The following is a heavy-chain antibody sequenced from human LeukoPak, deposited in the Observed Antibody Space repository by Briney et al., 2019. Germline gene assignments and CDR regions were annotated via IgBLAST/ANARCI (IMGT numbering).Heavy chain of an antibody. CDR3: AKDRAFYYGSGSYIDY. CDR1: RFTVSGNC. V-gene: IGHV3-66*01. J-gene: IGHJ4*02. CDR2: ICNDGRT. Sequence: GESLRLSCAVSRFTVSGNCMSWVRQAPGKGLEWVSLICNDGRTFYSDSVKGRFTISRDSSKSTVYLQMNSLRAEDTAVYYCAKDRAFYYGSGSYIDYWGQGTLVTVSS. D-gene: IGHD3-10*01.